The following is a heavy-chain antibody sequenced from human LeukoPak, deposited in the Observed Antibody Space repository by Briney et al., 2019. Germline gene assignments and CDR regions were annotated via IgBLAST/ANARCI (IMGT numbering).Heavy chain of an antibody. V-gene: IGHV1-2*02. D-gene: IGHD5-24*01. CDR3: ARTIEMATISLRY. J-gene: IGHJ4*02. CDR2: INPNSGGT. CDR1: GYTFTGYY. Sequence: ASVNVSCKASGYTFTGYYMHWVRQAPAQGLEGMGWINPNSGGTNYAQKFQGRVTMTRDTSISTAYMELSRLRSDDTALYYCARTIEMATISLRYWGQGTLVTVSS.